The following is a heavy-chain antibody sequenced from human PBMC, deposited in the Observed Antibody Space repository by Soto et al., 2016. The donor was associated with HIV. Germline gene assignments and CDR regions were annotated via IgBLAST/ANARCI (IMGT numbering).Heavy chain of an antibody. V-gene: IGHV3-23*01. Sequence: EVQLLESGGGLVQPGGSLRLSCAASGFTFSSYAMSWVRQAPGKGLEWVSAISGSGGSTYYADSVKGRFTISRDNSKNTLYLQMNSLRAEDTAVYYCANTGSGSLRGRSDYWGQGTLVTVSS. D-gene: IGHD1-26*01. CDR3: ANTGSGSLRGRSDY. J-gene: IGHJ4*02. CDR1: GFTFSSYA. CDR2: ISGSGGST.